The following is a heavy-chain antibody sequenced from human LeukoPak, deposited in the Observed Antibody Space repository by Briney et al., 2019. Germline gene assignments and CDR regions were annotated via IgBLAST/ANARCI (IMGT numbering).Heavy chain of an antibody. V-gene: IGHV1-69*13. CDR1: GYTFTGYY. CDR3: ARAPVPYYYYYGMDV. CDR2: IIPIFGTA. Sequence: GASVKVSCKASGYTFTGYYMHWVRQAPVQGLEWMGGIIPIFGTANYAQKFQGRVTITADESTSTAYMGLSSLRSEDTAVYYCARAPVPYYYYYGMDVWGQGTTVTVSS. J-gene: IGHJ6*02.